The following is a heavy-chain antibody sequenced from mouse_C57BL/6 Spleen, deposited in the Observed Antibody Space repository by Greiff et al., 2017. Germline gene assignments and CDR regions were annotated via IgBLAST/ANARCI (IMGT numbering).Heavy chain of an antibody. D-gene: IGHD2-14*01. CDR1: GFTFSSYG. CDR2: ISSGGSYT. Sequence: EVKLVESGGDLVKPGGSLKLSCAASGFTFSSYGMSWVRQTPDKRLEWVATISSGGSYTYYPDSVKGRFTISRDNAKNTLYLQMSSLKSEDTAMYYCARKYDEDFADWGQGTLVTVSA. CDR3: ARKYDEDFAD. J-gene: IGHJ3*01. V-gene: IGHV5-6*01.